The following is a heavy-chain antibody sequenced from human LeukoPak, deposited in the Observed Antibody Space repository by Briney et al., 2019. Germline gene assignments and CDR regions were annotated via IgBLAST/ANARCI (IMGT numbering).Heavy chain of an antibody. D-gene: IGHD3-10*01. CDR3: ARAGSGTYYKGFDY. Sequence: PSETLSLACTVSGGSINSGSYYWSWIRQPAGQGLEWIGRIYTSRSTNYNPSLKSPVTISLDTSRNQFSLKLSSVTAADTAVYYCARAGSGTYYKGFDYWGQGTLVTVSS. CDR1: GGSINSGSYY. CDR2: IYTSRST. J-gene: IGHJ4*02. V-gene: IGHV4-61*02.